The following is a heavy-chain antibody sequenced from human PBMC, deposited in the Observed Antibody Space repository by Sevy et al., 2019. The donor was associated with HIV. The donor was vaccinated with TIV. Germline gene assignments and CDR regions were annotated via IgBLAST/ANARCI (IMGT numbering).Heavy chain of an antibody. CDR3: TRWSGSQSIFDY. CDR1: GFTFGDYC. CDR2: FKSKAHGGTA. Sequence: GSSLRLSCATSGFTFGDYCMSWVRQAPGKGLEWISFFKSKAHGGTAENAASVKDRFTISRDDSKGIVYLQMNNLKTEDTAVYFCTRWSGSQSIFDYWGQGTLVTVSS. V-gene: IGHV3-49*04. D-gene: IGHD1-26*01. J-gene: IGHJ4*02.